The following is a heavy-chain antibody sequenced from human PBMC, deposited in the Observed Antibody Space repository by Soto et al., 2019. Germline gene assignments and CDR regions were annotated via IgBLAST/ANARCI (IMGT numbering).Heavy chain of an antibody. V-gene: IGHV1-2*02. J-gene: IGHJ3*01. CDR2: IKSNSGGT. CDR1: GYTFTGYY. CDR3: ARGRYEAARPGHLNAFGF. D-gene: IGHD6-6*01. Sequence: ASVKVSCKASGYTFTGYYMHWVRQAPGQGLEWMGWIKSNSGGTNYAQKFQGRVTMTRDTSISTAYMELSRLSSDDTAVYYCARGRYEAARPGHLNAFGFWGQGTMVTV.